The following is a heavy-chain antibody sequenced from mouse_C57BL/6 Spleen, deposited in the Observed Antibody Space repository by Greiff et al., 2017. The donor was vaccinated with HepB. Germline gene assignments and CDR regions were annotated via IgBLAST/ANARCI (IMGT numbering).Heavy chain of an antibody. Sequence: VQLKESGPELVKPGASVKMSCKASGYTFTDYNMHWVKQSHGKSLEWIGYINPNNGGTSYNQKFKGKATLTVNKSSSTAYMELRSLTSEDSAVYYCARSSYGYPYFDYWGQGTTLTVSS. J-gene: IGHJ2*01. CDR2: INPNNGGT. CDR3: ARSSYGYPYFDY. CDR1: GYTFTDYN. D-gene: IGHD2-2*01. V-gene: IGHV1-22*01.